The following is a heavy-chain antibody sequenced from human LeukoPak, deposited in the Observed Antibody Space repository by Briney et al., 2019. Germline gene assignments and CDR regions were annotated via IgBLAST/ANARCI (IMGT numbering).Heavy chain of an antibody. D-gene: IGHD2-15*01. CDR1: GVSISSSSYY. V-gene: IGHV4-39*01. Sequence: SETLSLACTVSGVSISSSSYYWGWIRQPRGKGLEWNGSIYNSGSSYYSPSLKSRVTISVDTSKNQLSLRLSPVTAADTAVYYCARHQCSGVTCYSGSIDYWGQGTLVTVSS. CDR2: IYNSGSS. CDR3: ARHQCSGVTCYSGSIDY. J-gene: IGHJ4*02.